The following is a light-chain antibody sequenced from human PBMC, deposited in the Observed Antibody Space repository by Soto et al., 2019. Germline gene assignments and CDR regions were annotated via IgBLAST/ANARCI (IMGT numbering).Light chain of an antibody. CDR2: GAS. Sequence: IVLTQSPGTLSFSPGGRATXSCRASQTVGNKLGWYQQQPGQAPRLLXYGASNRAHGSPARFSGSGSGTDFTRTISSLDPEDFAVYYGQQRSNWPLTFGGGTKVDIK. J-gene: IGKJ4*01. CDR3: QQRSNWPLT. V-gene: IGKV3-11*01. CDR1: QTVGNK.